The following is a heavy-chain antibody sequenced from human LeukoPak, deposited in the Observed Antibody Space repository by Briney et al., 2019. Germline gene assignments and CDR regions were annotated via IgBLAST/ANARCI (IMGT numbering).Heavy chain of an antibody. V-gene: IGHV4-34*01. D-gene: IGHD3-3*01. J-gene: IGHJ6*03. CDR3: ATVFGVVISSGGYYYMDV. CDR1: GGSFRGYY. CDR2: INHSGST. Sequence: SETLSLTCAVFGGSFRGYYWSWIRQPPGKGLEWIGEINHSGSTNYNPSLKSRVTILVDTSKNQFSLKLSSATAADTAVYYCATVFGVVISSGGYYYMDVWGKGTTVTVSS.